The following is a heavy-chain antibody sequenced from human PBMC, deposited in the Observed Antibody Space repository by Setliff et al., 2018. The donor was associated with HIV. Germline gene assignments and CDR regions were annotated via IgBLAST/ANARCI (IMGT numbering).Heavy chain of an antibody. CDR1: GYSFTNYG. D-gene: IGHD2-15*01. J-gene: IGHJ3*02. Sequence: ASVKVSCKASGYSFTNYGISWVRQAPGQGLEWMGWISSYNDNTNYALNLQGRVTMNTDTSTSTAYMELSSLRSDDTAVYYCARDDVGYCSGGSCYHLFDTFDIWGQGTVVTVSS. CDR3: ARDDVGYCSGGSCYHLFDTFDI. CDR2: ISSYNDNT. V-gene: IGHV1-18*01.